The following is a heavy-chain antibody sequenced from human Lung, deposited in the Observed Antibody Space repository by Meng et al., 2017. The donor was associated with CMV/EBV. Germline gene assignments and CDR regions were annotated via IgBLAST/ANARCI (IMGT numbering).Heavy chain of an antibody. D-gene: IGHD3-10*01. CDR1: GYTFSHEW. CDR3: ARGSSGSYWYFDL. Sequence: GGSXRLSCKGSGYTFSHEWIGWVRQTPGKGLDWMGILYPADSDTRYSPSFQGRITISADMSTSTAYLQWTSLKASDIGIYYCARGSSGSYWYFDLWGRGTLVTVSS. CDR2: LYPADSDT. J-gene: IGHJ2*01. V-gene: IGHV5-51*01.